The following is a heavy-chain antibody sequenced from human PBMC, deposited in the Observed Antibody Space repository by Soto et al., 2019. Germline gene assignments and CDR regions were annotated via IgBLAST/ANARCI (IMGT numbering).Heavy chain of an antibody. CDR3: ARDRTFYGSGSKGMDF. D-gene: IGHD3-10*01. CDR2: TRYDGSNK. V-gene: IGHV3-30*02. Sequence: GGSLRLSCVTSGFTFSSYGMHWVRQAPGKGLEWLAITRYDGSNKYYGDSVKGRFTISRDNSNNTLYLQMNNLRAEDTAVYYCARDRTFYGSGSKGMDFWGQGTPVTVSS. CDR1: GFTFSSYG. J-gene: IGHJ6*02.